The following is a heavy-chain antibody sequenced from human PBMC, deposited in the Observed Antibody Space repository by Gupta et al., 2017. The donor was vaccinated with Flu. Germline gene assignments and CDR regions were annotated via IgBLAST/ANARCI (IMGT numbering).Heavy chain of an antibody. CDR1: GGSISSYY. D-gene: IGHD6-19*01. J-gene: IGHJ4*02. CDR3: ARAAGYSSGWYPDY. V-gene: IGHV4-59*01. CDR2: IYYSGST. Sequence: QVQLQESGPGLVKPSETLSLTCTVSGGSISSYYWSWIRQPPGKGLEWIGYIYYSGSTNYNPSLKSRVTISVDTSKNQFSLKLSSVTAADTAVYYCARAAGYSSGWYPDYWGQGTLVTVSS.